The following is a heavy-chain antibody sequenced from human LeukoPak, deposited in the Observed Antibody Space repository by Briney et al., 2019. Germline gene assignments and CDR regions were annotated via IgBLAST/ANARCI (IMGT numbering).Heavy chain of an antibody. CDR1: GFTFDDYA. D-gene: IGHD5-12*01. J-gene: IGHJ3*01. V-gene: IGHV3-9*01. CDR3: ARDREDIVPTIYSS. Sequence: PGGSLRLSCAASGFTFDDYAMHWVRHAPGKGLEWVSGISWNSSSIGYADSVKGRFTISRDNAKNSLYLQMNSLRAEDTAVYYCARDREDIVPTIYSSWGQGTMVTVSS. CDR2: ISWNSSSI.